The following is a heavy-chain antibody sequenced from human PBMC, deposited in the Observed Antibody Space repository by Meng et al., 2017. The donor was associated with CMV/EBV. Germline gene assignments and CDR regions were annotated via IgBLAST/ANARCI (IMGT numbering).Heavy chain of an antibody. D-gene: IGHD2-2*01. J-gene: IGHJ5*02. CDR2: IYTSGST. Sequence: QGQLQGSGPGLVKPSETLSLTCTVSGGSISSYYWSWIRQSAGKGLEWIGRIYTSGSTNYNPSLKSRVTMSVDTSKNQFSLKLSSVTAADTAVYYCARDLMNCSSTSCANWFDPWGQGTLVTVSS. V-gene: IGHV4-4*07. CDR3: ARDLMNCSSTSCANWFDP. CDR1: GGSISSYY.